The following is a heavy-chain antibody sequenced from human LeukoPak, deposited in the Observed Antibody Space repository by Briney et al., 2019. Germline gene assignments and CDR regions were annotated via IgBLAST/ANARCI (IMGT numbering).Heavy chain of an antibody. J-gene: IGHJ4*02. CDR1: GFTFSSYS. Sequence: GGSLRLSCAASGFTFSSYSMNWVRQAPGKGLEWVSSISSSSSYINYADSVKGRFTISRDNAKNSLYLQMNSLRAEDTAVYYCARATDGDYVPYWGQGTLVTVSS. CDR2: ISSSSSYI. CDR3: ARATDGDYVPY. D-gene: IGHD4-17*01. V-gene: IGHV3-21*01.